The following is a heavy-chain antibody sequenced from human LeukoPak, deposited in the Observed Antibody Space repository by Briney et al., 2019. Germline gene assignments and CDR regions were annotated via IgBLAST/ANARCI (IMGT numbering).Heavy chain of an antibody. J-gene: IGHJ4*02. CDR2: IKHDGNWK. D-gene: IGHD6-19*01. Sequence: GGSLRLSCAASGSTFGNYYMSWVRQAPGKGLEWVANIKHDGNWKFYADSVKGRFTVSRDNAEKSVYLHMSSLRAEDTAMYYCAREGASSGSLGDYWGQGILVTVSS. CDR1: GSTFGNYY. V-gene: IGHV3-7*03. CDR3: AREGASSGSLGDY.